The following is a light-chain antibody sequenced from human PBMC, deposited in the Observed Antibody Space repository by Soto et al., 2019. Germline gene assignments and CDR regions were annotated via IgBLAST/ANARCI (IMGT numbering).Light chain of an antibody. CDR2: DAS. CDR1: QSLSTN. V-gene: IGKV3-15*01. Sequence: EIVMTQSPATLSVSPGERATLSCRASQSLSTNLAWYQQKLGQAPRLVIYDASRRATGIPARFIGSGSGTEFTLTISSLQSEDFAVYYCQQYKNWPRTFGQGTKVDIK. CDR3: QQYKNWPRT. J-gene: IGKJ1*01.